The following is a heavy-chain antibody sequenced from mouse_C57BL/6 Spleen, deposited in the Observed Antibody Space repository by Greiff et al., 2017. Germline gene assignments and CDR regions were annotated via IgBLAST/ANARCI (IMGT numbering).Heavy chain of an antibody. J-gene: IGHJ2*01. V-gene: IGHV5-4*01. CDR3: AREMVTTGGFDY. D-gene: IGHD2-2*01. Sequence: EVKVVESGGGLVKPGGSLKLSCAASGFTFSSYAMSWVRQTPEKRLEWVATISDGGSYTYYPDNVKGRFTISRDNAKNNLYLQMSHLKSEDTAMYYCAREMVTTGGFDYWGQGTTLTVSS. CDR2: ISDGGSYT. CDR1: GFTFSSYA.